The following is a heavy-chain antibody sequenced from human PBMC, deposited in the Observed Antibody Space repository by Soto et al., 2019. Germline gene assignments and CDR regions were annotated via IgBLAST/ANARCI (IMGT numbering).Heavy chain of an antibody. CDR2: ISGSGGST. D-gene: IGHD3-10*01. Sequence: GGSLRLSCAASGFTFSSYAMSWVRQAPGKGLEWVSAISGSGGSTYYADSVKGRFTISRDNSKNTLYLQMNSLRAEDTAVYYCARDQVKLLWFGELFNFDYWGQGTLVTVSS. V-gene: IGHV3-23*01. J-gene: IGHJ4*02. CDR3: ARDQVKLLWFGELFNFDY. CDR1: GFTFSSYA.